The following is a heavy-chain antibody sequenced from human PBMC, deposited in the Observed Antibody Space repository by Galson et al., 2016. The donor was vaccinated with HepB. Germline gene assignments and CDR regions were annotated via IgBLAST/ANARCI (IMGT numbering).Heavy chain of an antibody. CDR2: ISATSGRT. Sequence: SLRLSCAASGFAFSSYAMNWVRQAPGKGLEWVSVISATSGRTDYADSVKGRFTISRDNSKSTVYLEMNSLRAGDTAVYYCVTLGVRPAATTVYWGQGALVTVSS. CDR1: GFAFSSYA. D-gene: IGHD2-2*01. J-gene: IGHJ4*02. CDR3: VTLGVRPAATTVY. V-gene: IGHV3-23*01.